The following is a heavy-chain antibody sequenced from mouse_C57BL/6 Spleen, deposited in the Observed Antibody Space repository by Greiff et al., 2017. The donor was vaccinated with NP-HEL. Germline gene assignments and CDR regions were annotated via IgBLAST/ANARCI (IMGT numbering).Heavy chain of an antibody. CDR3: ARSGNYYGSKDY. D-gene: IGHD1-1*01. Sequence: ESGAELVKPGASVKISCKASGYAFSSYWMNWVKQRPGKGLEWIGQIYPGDGDTNYNGKFKGKATLTADKSSSTAYMQLSSLTSEDSAVYFCARSGNYYGSKDYWGQGTTLTVSS. CDR2: IYPGDGDT. J-gene: IGHJ2*01. V-gene: IGHV1-80*01. CDR1: GYAFSSYW.